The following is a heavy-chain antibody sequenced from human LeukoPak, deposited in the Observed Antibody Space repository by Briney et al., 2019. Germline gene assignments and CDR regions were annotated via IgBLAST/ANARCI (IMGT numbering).Heavy chain of an antibody. CDR1: GFTFSSYS. J-gene: IGHJ6*03. D-gene: IGHD3-3*01. CDR3: ARALTIFGVAPTNYYYYMDV. V-gene: IGHV3-66*01. Sequence: GGSLRLSCAASGFTFSSYSMSWVRQAPGKGLEWVSVIYSGGSTYYADSVKGRFTISRDNSKNTLYLQMNSLRAEDTAVYYCARALTIFGVAPTNYYYYMDVWGKGTTVTVSS. CDR2: IYSGGST.